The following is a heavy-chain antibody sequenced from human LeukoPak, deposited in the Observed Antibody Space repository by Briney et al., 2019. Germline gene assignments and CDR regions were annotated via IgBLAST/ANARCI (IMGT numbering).Heavy chain of an antibody. V-gene: IGHV3-53*01. Sequence: AGGSLRLSCAASGFTFSSYAMSWVRQAPGKGLEWVSVIYSGGSTYYADSVKGRFTISRDNSKNTLYLQMNSLRAEDTAVYYCARVQVGATLDYWGQGTLVTVSS. J-gene: IGHJ4*02. D-gene: IGHD1-26*01. CDR2: IYSGGST. CDR1: GFTFSSYA. CDR3: ARVQVGATLDY.